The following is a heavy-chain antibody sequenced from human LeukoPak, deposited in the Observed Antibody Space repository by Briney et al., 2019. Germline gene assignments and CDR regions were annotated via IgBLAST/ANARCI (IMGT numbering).Heavy chain of an antibody. J-gene: IGHJ3*02. CDR1: GGSISSSSYY. Sequence: SETLSLTCTVSGGSISSSSYYWGWIRQPPGKGLEWIGSIYYSGGTYYNPSLKSRVTISVDTSKNQFSLRLSSVTAADTAVYYCARGTITLDAFDIWGQGTMVTVSS. D-gene: IGHD5-24*01. V-gene: IGHV4-39*01. CDR3: ARGTITLDAFDI. CDR2: IYYSGGT.